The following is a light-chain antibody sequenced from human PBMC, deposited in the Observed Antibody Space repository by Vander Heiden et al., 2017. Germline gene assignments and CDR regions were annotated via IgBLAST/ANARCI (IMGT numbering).Light chain of an antibody. Sequence: QSVLTQPPSVSGAPGPRVTISCTGRSSNIGAGYDVHWYQQLPGTAPKLLIYGNSNRPSGVPDRFSGSKSGTSASLAITGLQAEDEADYYCQSYDSSLSGSYVFGTGTKVTVL. V-gene: IGLV1-40*01. CDR1: SSNIGAGYD. CDR2: GNS. CDR3: QSYDSSLSGSYV. J-gene: IGLJ1*01.